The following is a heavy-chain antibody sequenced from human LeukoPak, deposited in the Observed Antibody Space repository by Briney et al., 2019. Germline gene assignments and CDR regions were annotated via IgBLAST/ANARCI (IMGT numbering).Heavy chain of an antibody. CDR1: GYTFTSYD. V-gene: IGHV1-8*03. CDR3: ARGSSSSWYLDYYYYYYMDV. CDR2: MNPNSGNT. J-gene: IGHJ6*03. Sequence: ASVKVSCKASGYTFTSYDINWVRQATGQGLEWMGWMNPNSGNTGYAQKFQGRVTITRNTSISTAYMELSSLRSEATAVYYCARGSSSSWYLDYYYYYYMDVWGKGTTVTVSS. D-gene: IGHD6-13*01.